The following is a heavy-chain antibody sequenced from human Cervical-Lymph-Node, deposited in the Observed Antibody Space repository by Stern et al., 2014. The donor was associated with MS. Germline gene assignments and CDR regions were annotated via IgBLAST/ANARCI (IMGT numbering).Heavy chain of an antibody. CDR1: GASMTTGSYY. D-gene: IGHD2-21*02. CDR3: ARGDRRLRAFDL. Sequence: QVQLQESGPGLVKPSQTLSLTCTVSGASMTTGSYYWNWIRQPAGKGVEWIGQIYTSGSASYHPSLKNRLSMSVATSKTQFSLIRGPVTAADTAVYYCARGDRRLRAFDLWGQGTMVTVSS. CDR2: IYTSGSA. J-gene: IGHJ3*01. V-gene: IGHV4-61*02.